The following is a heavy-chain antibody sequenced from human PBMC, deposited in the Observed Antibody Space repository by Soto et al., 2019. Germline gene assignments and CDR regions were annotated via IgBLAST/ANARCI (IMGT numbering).Heavy chain of an antibody. J-gene: IGHJ4*02. D-gene: IGHD2-2*02. V-gene: IGHV1-69*13. Sequence: ASVKVSCKTSGGSFDTYAISWVRQAPGQGLEWVGGIIPVFGRVTYAQKFQGRVTITADASTSTAYMELSRLRPDDTATYYCASSFTVPAAIGYWGQGTLVTVSS. CDR2: IIPVFGRV. CDR3: ASSFTVPAAIGY. CDR1: GGSFDTYA.